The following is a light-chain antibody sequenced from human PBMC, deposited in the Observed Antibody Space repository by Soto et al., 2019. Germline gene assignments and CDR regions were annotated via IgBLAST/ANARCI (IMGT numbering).Light chain of an antibody. CDR3: QQYYSTPYT. Sequence: DIAMTQSPDSLAVPLGERATINCKSSQSVLYSSNNKNYLAWYQQKPGQPPKLLIYWASTRESGVPDRFSGSGSGTDFTLTISSLQAEDVAVYYCQQYYSTPYTFGQGTKLEIK. V-gene: IGKV4-1*01. J-gene: IGKJ2*01. CDR2: WAS. CDR1: QSVLYSSNNKNY.